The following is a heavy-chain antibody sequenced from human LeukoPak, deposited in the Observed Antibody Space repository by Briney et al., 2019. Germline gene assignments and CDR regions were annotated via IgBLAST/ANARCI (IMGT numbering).Heavy chain of an antibody. CDR2: IWYVGSNK. V-gene: IGHV3-33*06. Sequence: PGGSLRLSCAASGFTFSSYGMHWVRQAPGKGLGWVAVIWYVGSNKYYADSVKGRFTISRDNSKNTLYLQMNSLRAEDTAVYYCAKDLYSSGGYIFDYWGQGTLVTVSS. CDR3: AKDLYSSGGYIFDY. J-gene: IGHJ4*02. CDR1: GFTFSSYG. D-gene: IGHD6-19*01.